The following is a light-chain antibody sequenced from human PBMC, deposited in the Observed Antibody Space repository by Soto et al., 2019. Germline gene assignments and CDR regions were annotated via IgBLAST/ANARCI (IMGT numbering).Light chain of an antibody. V-gene: IGLV2-8*01. CDR3: SSYAGNNNYV. CDR2: DVS. J-gene: IGLJ1*01. Sequence: QSVLTQPPSASGSPGQSVTISCTGTSSDVGGYNYVSWYQHHPGKAPKLMIYDVSKRPSGVPDRFSGSKSGNTASLTVSGLQAEDEADYYCSSYAGNNNYVFGTGTKVTVL. CDR1: SSDVGGYNY.